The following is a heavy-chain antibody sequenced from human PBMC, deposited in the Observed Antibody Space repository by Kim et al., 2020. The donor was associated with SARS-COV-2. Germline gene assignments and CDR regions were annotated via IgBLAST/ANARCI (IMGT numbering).Heavy chain of an antibody. D-gene: IGHD1-1*01. Sequence: GGSLRLSCTTSGLTFSNYAMSWVRQAPGKGLEWVSATSGSGGSTYYADSVKGRFTISRDNSKDPLNLQMNSLRAEDTAVYYCAIRVAVTGTLDYWGHGA. CDR1: GLTFSNYA. J-gene: IGHJ4*01. CDR2: TSGSGGST. V-gene: IGHV3-23*01. CDR3: AIRVAVTGTLDY.